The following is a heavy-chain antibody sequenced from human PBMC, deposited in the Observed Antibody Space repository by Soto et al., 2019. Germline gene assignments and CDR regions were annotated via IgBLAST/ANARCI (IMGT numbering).Heavy chain of an antibody. CDR2: INHSGST. V-gene: IGHV4-34*01. D-gene: IGHD6-13*01. Sequence: ASETLSLTCAVYGGSFSGYYWSWIRQPPGKGLEWIGEINHSGSTNYNPSLKSRVTISVDTSKNQFSLKLSSVTAADTAAYYCARDIAAARPGGMDVWGQGTTVTVSS. CDR1: GGSFSGYY. CDR3: ARDIAAARPGGMDV. J-gene: IGHJ6*02.